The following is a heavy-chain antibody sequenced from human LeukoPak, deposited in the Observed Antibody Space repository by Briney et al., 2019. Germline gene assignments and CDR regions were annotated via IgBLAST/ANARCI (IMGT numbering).Heavy chain of an antibody. CDR3: ARDDFIAAAGYFDY. J-gene: IGHJ4*02. CDR2: IIPILGIA. CDR1: GGTVSRYA. V-gene: IGHV1-69*04. Sequence: SVKVSCYAVGGTVSRYAISWVRQAPGQGLECLGRIIPILGIANYAQKSQGRVTITADKSTSTAYMELSSLRSEDTAVYYCARDDFIAAAGYFDYWGQGTLVTVSS. D-gene: IGHD6-13*01.